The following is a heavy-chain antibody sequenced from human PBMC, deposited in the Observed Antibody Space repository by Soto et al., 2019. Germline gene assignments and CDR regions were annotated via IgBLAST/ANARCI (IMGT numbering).Heavy chain of an antibody. J-gene: IGHJ4*02. CDR3: ARRVLRTVFGLVTTTAIYFDF. D-gene: IGHD3-3*01. Sequence: QITLNETGPTQVKPRQTLTLTCTFSGFSITTSGVGVGWIRQSPGKAPEWLALISWDDDKRYSPSLKSRLTITKDTSKNRVVLTMADLDPADTATYYCARRVLRTVFGLVTTTAIYFDFWGQGTPVAVSS. CDR1: GFSITTSGVG. CDR2: ISWDDDK. V-gene: IGHV2-5*02.